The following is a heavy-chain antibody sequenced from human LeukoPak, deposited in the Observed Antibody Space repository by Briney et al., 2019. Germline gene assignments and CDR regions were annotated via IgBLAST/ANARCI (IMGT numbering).Heavy chain of an antibody. Sequence: SETLSLTCTVSGGSISSYYWSWIGQPAGKRLEWIGRIYTSGSTNYNPSLKSRVTMSVDTSKNQFSLKLSSVTAADTAVYYCARDAVLGGFDYWGQGAPATVSS. J-gene: IGHJ4*02. V-gene: IGHV4-4*07. CDR1: GGSISSYY. CDR2: IYTSGST. CDR3: ARDAVLGGFDY. D-gene: IGHD7-27*01.